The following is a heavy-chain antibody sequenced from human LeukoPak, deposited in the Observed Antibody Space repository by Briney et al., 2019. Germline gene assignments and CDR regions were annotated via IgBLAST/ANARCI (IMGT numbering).Heavy chain of an antibody. V-gene: IGHV4-4*02. D-gene: IGHD6-19*01. J-gene: IGHJ5*02. CDR1: GGSIINSNW. CDR2: IDHSGST. CDR3: ANEPVAGSFGWFDP. Sequence: PSGTLSLTCAVSGGSIINSNWWSWVRQPPGKGLEWIGEIDHSGSTSYNPSLKSRVTMSVDRSQNQFSLRLSTVTAADTAVYYCANEPVAGSFGWFDPWGQGTLVTVSS.